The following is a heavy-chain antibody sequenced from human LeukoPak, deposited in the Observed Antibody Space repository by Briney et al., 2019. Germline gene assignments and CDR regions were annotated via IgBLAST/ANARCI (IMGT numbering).Heavy chain of an antibody. CDR3: EKVLIWGPDAFDI. D-gene: IGHD7-27*01. J-gene: IGHJ3*02. CDR2: ISGSGDST. Sequence: GGSLRLSCAASGFTFSIYPMSCPPHAPEKALEYVSHISGSGDSTYYADSVKGRLTISRDNSKNTLYLQMNSLRAEDEDVYYCEKVLIWGPDAFDIWGQGTMVTVSS. CDR1: GFTFSIYP. V-gene: IGHV3-23*01.